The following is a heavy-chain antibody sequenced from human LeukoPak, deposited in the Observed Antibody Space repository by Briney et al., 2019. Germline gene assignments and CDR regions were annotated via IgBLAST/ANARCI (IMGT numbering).Heavy chain of an antibody. D-gene: IGHD2-2*01. CDR1: GFTFSSYS. Sequence: GRSLRLSCAASGFTFSSYSMHWVRQAPGKGLEWVALTSYDGSNKYYADSVKGRFTISRDNSKNTLYLQMNSLRAEDTAVYYCASPYIVVVPAATSRYWGQGTLVTVSS. J-gene: IGHJ4*02. V-gene: IGHV3-30-3*01. CDR2: TSYDGSNK. CDR3: ASPYIVVVPAATSRY.